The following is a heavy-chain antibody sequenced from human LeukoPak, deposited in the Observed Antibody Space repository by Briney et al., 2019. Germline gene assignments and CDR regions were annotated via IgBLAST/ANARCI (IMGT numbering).Heavy chain of an antibody. CDR2: ISVASIT. D-gene: IGHD3-3*01. CDR1: GLAFSSYA. CDR3: ADYGVSGVRNNFY. Sequence: GGSPRLSCAASGLAFSSYAMSWVRQPPGKGLEWVSTISVASITFYADSVKGRFTISRDNPRNTVYLQMTSLRADDTAVYYCADYGVSGVRNNFYWGLGTLVTVSS. V-gene: IGHV3-23*01. J-gene: IGHJ4*02.